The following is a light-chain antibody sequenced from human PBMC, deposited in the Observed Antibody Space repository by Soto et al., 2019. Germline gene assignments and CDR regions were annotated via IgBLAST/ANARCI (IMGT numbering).Light chain of an antibody. Sequence: SYARTQPPSVSVTPGQTAMLTCGGNNIGSKSVHWYQQKPGQAPVLVVYDDSDRPSGIPERFSGFNSGNTATLTISRVEAGDEADYYCQVWDSSSDHPGVFGTGNKVTVL. CDR2: DDS. V-gene: IGLV3-21*02. CDR1: NIGSKS. CDR3: QVWDSSSDHPGV. J-gene: IGLJ1*01.